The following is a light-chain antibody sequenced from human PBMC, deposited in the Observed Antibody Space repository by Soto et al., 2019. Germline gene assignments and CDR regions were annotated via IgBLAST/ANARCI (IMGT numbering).Light chain of an antibody. CDR3: QQYYSAPYT. CDR2: WAS. J-gene: IGKJ2*01. V-gene: IGKV4-1*01. Sequence: DIVMTQSPDSLAVSLGERATINCKSSQSVLYSSNNKNYLAWYQQKPGQPPKLLIYWASTRESGVPDRFSGSGSGTDFTLTISSLQAEDVAVYYCQQYYSAPYTVGQATTLEIK. CDR1: QSVLYSSNNKNY.